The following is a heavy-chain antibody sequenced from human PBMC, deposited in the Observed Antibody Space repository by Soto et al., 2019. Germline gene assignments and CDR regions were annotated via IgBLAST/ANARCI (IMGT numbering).Heavy chain of an antibody. CDR1: GFSVSDYS. CDR2: ISSTGDLI. CDR3: ATWAIAVGGEGF. D-gene: IGHD2-21*01. V-gene: IGHV3-48*02. J-gene: IGHJ1*01. Sequence: LVESGGRVVQSGGSLRLSCTASGFSVSDYSVNWVRQAPGKGLEWISYISSTGDLILYADSVKGRFTIARDIARNSLNLQMDSQRDEDSAVYSCATWAIAVGGEGFWGQGTMVTVSS.